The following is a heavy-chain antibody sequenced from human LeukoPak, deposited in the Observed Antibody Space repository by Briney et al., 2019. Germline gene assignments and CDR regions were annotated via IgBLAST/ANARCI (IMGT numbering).Heavy chain of an antibody. V-gene: IGHV3-21*01. CDR2: ISSSSSYI. CDR3: ARAPARYCSSTSCYGFDP. D-gene: IGHD2-2*01. J-gene: IGHJ5*02. Sequence: AGGSLRLSCAASGFTFSSYSMNWVRQAPGKGLEWVSYISSSSSYIYYADSVKGRFTISRDNAKNSLYLQMNSLRAEDTAVYYCARAPARYCSSTSCYGFDPWGQGTPVTVSS. CDR1: GFTFSSYS.